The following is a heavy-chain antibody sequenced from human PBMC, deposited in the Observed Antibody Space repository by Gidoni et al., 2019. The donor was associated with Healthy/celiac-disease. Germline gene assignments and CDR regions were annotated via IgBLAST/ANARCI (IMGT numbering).Heavy chain of an antibody. V-gene: IGHV3-23*01. CDR3: AKSAGTIGITNYYYGMDV. Sequence: EVQLLESGGGLVQPGGSLRLSCAASGFTFSSYPMSWVRQAPGKGLEWVSAISGSGGSTYYADSVKGRFTISRDNSKNTLYLQMNSLRAEDTAVYYCAKSAGTIGITNYYYGMDVWGQGTTVTVSS. CDR2: ISGSGGST. D-gene: IGHD1-7*01. CDR1: GFTFSSYP. J-gene: IGHJ6*02.